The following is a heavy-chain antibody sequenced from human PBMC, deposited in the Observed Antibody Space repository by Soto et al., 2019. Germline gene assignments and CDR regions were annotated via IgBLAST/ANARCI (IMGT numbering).Heavy chain of an antibody. CDR1: GFTFSNAW. D-gene: IGHD4-17*01. CDR3: AKESPNYGDYAYYYYGMDV. V-gene: IGHV3-15*07. CDR2: IKSKTDGGTT. Sequence: AGGSLRLSCAASGFTFSNAWINWVRQAPGKGLEWVGRIKSKTDGGTTDFAASVKGRFTISRDNSKNTLYLQMNSLRAEDTAVYYCAKESPNYGDYAYYYYGMDVWGQGTTVTVSS. J-gene: IGHJ6*02.